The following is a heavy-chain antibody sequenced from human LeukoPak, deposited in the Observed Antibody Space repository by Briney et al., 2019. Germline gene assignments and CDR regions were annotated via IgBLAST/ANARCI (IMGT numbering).Heavy chain of an antibody. CDR2: INPSGGST. CDR3: ARVSRVVVPAAPPYYYMDV. D-gene: IGHD2-2*01. J-gene: IGHJ6*03. V-gene: IGHV1-46*01. CDR1: GYTFTSYY. Sequence: VASVKVSCKASGYTFTSYYMHWVRQAPGQGLEWMGIINPSGGSTSYAQKFRGRVTMTRDMSTSTVYMELSSLRSEDTAVYYCARVSRVVVPAAPPYYYMDVWGKGTTVTVSS.